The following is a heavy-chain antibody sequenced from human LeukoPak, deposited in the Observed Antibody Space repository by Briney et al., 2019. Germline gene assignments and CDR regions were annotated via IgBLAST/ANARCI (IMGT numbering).Heavy chain of an antibody. CDR1: GYTFTDYY. CDR2: VDPEDGER. CDR3: ATDFHSGSYGNWYFDL. D-gene: IGHD1-26*01. J-gene: IGHJ2*01. V-gene: IGHV1-69-2*01. Sequence: ASVKISCKVSGYTFTDYYMHWVQQAPGKGLGWMGLVDPEDGERIYAEKFQGRVTITADTSTDTAYMELSSLRSEDTAVYYCATDFHSGSYGNWYFDLWGRGTLVTVSS.